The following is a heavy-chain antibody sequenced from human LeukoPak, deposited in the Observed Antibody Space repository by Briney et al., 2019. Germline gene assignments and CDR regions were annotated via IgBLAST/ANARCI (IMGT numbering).Heavy chain of an antibody. D-gene: IGHD3-22*01. V-gene: IGHV3-21*01. CDR2: ISSSSSYI. CDR1: GFTFSSYS. Sequence: GGSLRLSCAASGFTFSSYSMNWVRQAPGKGLEWVSSISSSSSYIYYADSVKGRFTISRDNAKNSLYLQMNSLRAEDTAVYYCARVLMPRDSSGHSYPGGFDYWGQGTLVTVSS. CDR3: ARVLMPRDSSGHSYPGGFDY. J-gene: IGHJ4*02.